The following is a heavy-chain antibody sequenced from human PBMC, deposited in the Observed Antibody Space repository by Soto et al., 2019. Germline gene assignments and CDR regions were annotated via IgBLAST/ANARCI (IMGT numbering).Heavy chain of an antibody. CDR2: ISGTTTYI. D-gene: IGHD5-12*01. Sequence: EVQLVESGGGLVKPGASLRLSCAASGFLFGSYAMNWVRQAPGKGLEWVSSISGTTTYIDYADSLKGRFTISRENAKNPLYLQMNSLTVDDTAVYYCARERSPGMAFPDRDSWGQGTLVIVSS. V-gene: IGHV3-21*02. CDR1: GFLFGSYA. CDR3: ARERSPGMAFPDRDS. J-gene: IGHJ4*02.